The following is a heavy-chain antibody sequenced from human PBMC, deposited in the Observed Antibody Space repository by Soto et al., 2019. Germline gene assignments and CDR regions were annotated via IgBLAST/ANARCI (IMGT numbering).Heavy chain of an antibody. CDR1: GGSFSGYY. D-gene: IGHD1-1*01. Sequence: QVQLQQWGAGLLKPSETLSLTCAVYGGSFSGYYWSWIRQPPGKGLEWIGEINHSGCTNYNPSLKSRVTISVDTSKNQFSLKLSSVTAADTAVYYCASLWNGYFDYWGQGTLVTVSS. CDR3: ASLWNGYFDY. J-gene: IGHJ4*02. CDR2: INHSGCT. V-gene: IGHV4-34*01.